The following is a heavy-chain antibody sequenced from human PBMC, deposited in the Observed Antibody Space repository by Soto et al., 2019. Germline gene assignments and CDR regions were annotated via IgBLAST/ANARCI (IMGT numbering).Heavy chain of an antibody. CDR1: GGSINSYY. V-gene: IGHV4-59*01. CDR2: AFYSGSA. J-gene: IGHJ6*02. Sequence: QVQLQESGPGLVKPSETLSLTCTVSGGSINSYYWSWIRQPPGKGLEWIGYAFYSGSAKYNPSLKSRATISVDMSKTHFSLTLTSVTAADTAVYYCARDKGRHDSGMDVWGQGTTVTVSS. CDR3: ARDKGRHDSGMDV.